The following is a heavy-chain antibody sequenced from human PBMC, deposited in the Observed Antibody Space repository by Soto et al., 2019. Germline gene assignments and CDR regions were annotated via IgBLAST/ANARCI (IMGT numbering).Heavy chain of an antibody. Sequence: ASVKVSCKASGYTFTSYGISWVRQAPGQRLELMGWISAYNGNTNYAQKLQGRVTMTTDTSKNQFSLKLSSVTAADTAVYYCARYTYDYSNYGGYYYYYMDVWGNGTTVTVSS. CDR2: ISAYNGNT. CDR3: ARYTYDYSNYGGYYYYYMDV. J-gene: IGHJ6*03. V-gene: IGHV1-18*01. CDR1: GYTFTSYG. D-gene: IGHD4-4*01.